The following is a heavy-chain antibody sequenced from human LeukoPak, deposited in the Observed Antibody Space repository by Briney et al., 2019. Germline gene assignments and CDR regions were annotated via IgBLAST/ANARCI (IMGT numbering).Heavy chain of an antibody. V-gene: IGHV3-7*01. CDR2: IKQDGSEK. CDR1: GFTFHDYW. Sequence: GGSLRLSCAASGFTFHDYWMNWVRQTPGKGLEWVAIIKQDGSEKFYVDSVKGRFIISRDNAKNSLTLQMNSVRDEDTGVYYCVTGRGDLWGQGTLVTVSS. CDR3: VTGRGDL. J-gene: IGHJ5*02.